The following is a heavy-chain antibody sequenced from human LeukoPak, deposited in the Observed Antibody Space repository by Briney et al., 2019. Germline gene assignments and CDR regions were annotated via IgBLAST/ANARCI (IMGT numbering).Heavy chain of an antibody. V-gene: IGHV3-23*01. CDR2: ISGNGRDT. J-gene: IGHJ4*02. CDR3: TKDQEIATIGGHFDS. CDR1: GFTFSSFA. D-gene: IGHD5-24*01. Sequence: GGSLRLSCEGSGFTFSSFAMNWVRQAPGKGPEWVASISGNGRDTYYADSVKGRFTISRDSPDNTLYLQMNGLRTDDTAVYYCTKDQEIATIGGHFDSWGQGTLVTVSS.